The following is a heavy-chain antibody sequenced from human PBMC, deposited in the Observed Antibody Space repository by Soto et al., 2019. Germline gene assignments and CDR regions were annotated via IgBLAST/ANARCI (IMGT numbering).Heavy chain of an antibody. CDR3: ARASGESITIFGVANLPLYYFDY. CDR1: GGSVSSGSYY. V-gene: IGHV4-61*01. CDR2: IYYSGST. J-gene: IGHJ4*02. Sequence: QVQLQESGPGLVKPSETLSLTCTVSGGSVSSGSYYWSWIRQPPGKGLEWIGYIYYSGSTNYNPSLKSRVTISVDTSKNQFSLKLSSVTAADTAVYYCARASGESITIFGVANLPLYYFDYWGQGTLVTVSS. D-gene: IGHD3-3*01.